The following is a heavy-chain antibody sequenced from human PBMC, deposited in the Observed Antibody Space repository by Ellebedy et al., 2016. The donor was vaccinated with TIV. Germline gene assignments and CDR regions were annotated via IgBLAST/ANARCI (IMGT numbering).Heavy chain of an antibody. D-gene: IGHD5-18*01. CDR2: ITQDGSRN. V-gene: IGHV3-30*18. J-gene: IGHJ4*02. CDR1: GFTFSSSD. CDR3: AKAWARGTAMVFFDY. Sequence: GESLKISCAASGFTFSSSDMHWVRQAPGKGPEWVAHITQDGSRNYDADSVKGRFTFSRDNSKNTLYLQMNSLRAEDTAVYYCAKAWARGTAMVFFDYWGQGTLVTVSS.